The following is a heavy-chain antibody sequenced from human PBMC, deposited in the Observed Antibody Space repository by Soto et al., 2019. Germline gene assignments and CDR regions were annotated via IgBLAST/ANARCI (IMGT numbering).Heavy chain of an antibody. CDR2: IDPRDSYT. J-gene: IGHJ5*02. Sequence: GESLKISCKGSGYIFTTYWITWVRQMPGKVLEWMGRIDPRDSYTDYSPSFQGHVTISADRSISTAYLQWSSLQASDTAIYYCARHRSEYCTSASCNNWFGPWGQGXLVTVYS. V-gene: IGHV5-10-1*01. CDR1: GYIFTTYW. D-gene: IGHD2-2*01. CDR3: ARHRSEYCTSASCNNWFGP.